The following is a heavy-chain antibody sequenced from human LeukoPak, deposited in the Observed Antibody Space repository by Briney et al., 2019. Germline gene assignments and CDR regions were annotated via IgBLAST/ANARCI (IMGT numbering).Heavy chain of an antibody. CDR3: ARDLGIAVAFNFGAFDI. CDR2: ISSSSSYI. J-gene: IGHJ3*02. Sequence: GGSMRLSCAASGFTFSSYSMNWVRQAPGKGLEWVSSISSSSSYIYYADSVKGRFTISRDNAKNSLYLQMNSLRAEDTAVYYCARDLGIAVAFNFGAFDIWGQGTMVTVSS. D-gene: IGHD6-19*01. CDR1: GFTFSSYS. V-gene: IGHV3-21*01.